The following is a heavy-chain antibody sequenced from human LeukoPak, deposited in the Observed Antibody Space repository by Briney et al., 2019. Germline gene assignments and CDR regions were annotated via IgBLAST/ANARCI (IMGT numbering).Heavy chain of an antibody. V-gene: IGHV4-38-2*02. D-gene: IGHD1-26*01. Sequence: SETLSLTCTVSGYSSSSGYYWGWIRQPPGKGLEWIGTIYHSGSTYYNPTLKSQVTISVDTAKNQFSPKLSSVTAADTAVYYCAREVGATPYYFDYWGQGTLVTVSS. CDR2: IYHSGST. CDR3: AREVGATPYYFDY. J-gene: IGHJ4*02. CDR1: GYSSSSGYY.